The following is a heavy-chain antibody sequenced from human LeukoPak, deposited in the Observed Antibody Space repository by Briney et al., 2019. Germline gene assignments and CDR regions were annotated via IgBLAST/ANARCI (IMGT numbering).Heavy chain of an antibody. D-gene: IGHD3-22*01. J-gene: IGHJ3*02. V-gene: IGHV3-30*18. CDR2: ISYDGSNK. CDR1: GFTFSSYG. CDR3: AKAPTYYYDSSDAFDI. Sequence: GGSLRLSCAASGFTFSSYGMHWVRQAPGKGLEWVAVISYDGSNKYYADSVKSRFTISRDNSKNTLYLQMNSLRAEDTAVYYCAKAPTYYYDSSDAFDIWGQGTMVTVSS.